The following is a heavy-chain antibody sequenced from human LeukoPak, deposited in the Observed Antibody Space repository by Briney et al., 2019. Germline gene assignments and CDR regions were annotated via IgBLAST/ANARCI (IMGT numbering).Heavy chain of an antibody. CDR2: INAGNGNT. V-gene: IGHV1-3*01. CDR3: ARDYCSSTSCHPYYYYGMDV. CDR1: GYTFTSYA. J-gene: IGHJ6*04. D-gene: IGHD2-2*01. Sequence: ASVNVSCKASGYTFTSYAMHWVRQAPGQRLEWMGWINAGNGNTKYSQKFQGRVTITRDTSASTAYMELSSLRSEDTAVYYCARDYCSSTSCHPYYYYGMDVWGKGTTVTVSS.